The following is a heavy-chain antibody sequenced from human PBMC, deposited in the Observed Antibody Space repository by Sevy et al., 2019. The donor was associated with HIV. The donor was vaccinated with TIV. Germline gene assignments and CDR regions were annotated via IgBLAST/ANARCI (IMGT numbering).Heavy chain of an antibody. CDR2: ISGGLRT. V-gene: IGHV3-53*01. CDR1: WVTGSSNS. CDR3: TRDQWDHGSGSFYFAS. Sequence: GSLKLSLSTAWVTGSSNSIDLGRQAPGEGLGVGSGISGGLRTYYADSVKGRFTISRDNSENTLYLQMSSLKAEDTAVYYCTRDQWDHGSGSFYFASSGQGTLVTVSS. J-gene: IGHJ4*02. D-gene: IGHD3-10*01.